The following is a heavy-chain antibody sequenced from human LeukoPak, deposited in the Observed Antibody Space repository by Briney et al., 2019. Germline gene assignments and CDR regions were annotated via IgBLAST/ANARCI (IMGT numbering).Heavy chain of an antibody. CDR2: IYYSGST. Sequence: SETLSLTCTVSGGSISSSSYYWGWIRQPPGKGLEWIGSIYYSGSTYYNPSLKNRVTISVDTSKNQFSLKLSSVTAADTAVYYCARTDTIFGVVTPFRYWGQGTLVTVSS. CDR1: GGSISSSSYY. CDR3: ARTDTIFGVVTPFRY. J-gene: IGHJ4*02. D-gene: IGHD3-3*01. V-gene: IGHV4-39*01.